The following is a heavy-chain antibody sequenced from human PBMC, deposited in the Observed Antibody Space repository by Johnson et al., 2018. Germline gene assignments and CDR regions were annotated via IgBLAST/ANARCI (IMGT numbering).Heavy chain of an antibody. CDR1: GDSVSSTSAA. V-gene: IGHV6-1*01. J-gene: IGHJ4*02. CDR3: ATWRFDY. CDR2: TYYRSSWRF. Sequence: QVQLQQSGPGLVTPSQTLSLTCAISGDSVSSTSAAWNWIRQTPSGGLEFLGRTYYRSSWRFDYAVSLKGRITISPDTSRNHFSLQLSSVTPEDAGGYYCATWRFDYWGQGTLVTVAS.